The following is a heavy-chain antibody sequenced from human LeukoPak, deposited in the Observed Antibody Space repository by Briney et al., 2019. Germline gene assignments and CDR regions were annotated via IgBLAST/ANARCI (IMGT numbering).Heavy chain of an antibody. CDR1: GFTFSSLW. CDR2: IYVDGRST. D-gene: IGHD3-9*01. V-gene: IGHV3-74*03. Sequence: GGSLRLSCAASGFTFSSLWMHWVRQAPGKGLVWVSRIYVDGRSTTYADSVKGRFTISRDNAKNTLYLQMNSLRAEDAAVYYCVRDPYDILTGPYFDYWGQGTLVTVSS. J-gene: IGHJ4*02. CDR3: VRDPYDILTGPYFDY.